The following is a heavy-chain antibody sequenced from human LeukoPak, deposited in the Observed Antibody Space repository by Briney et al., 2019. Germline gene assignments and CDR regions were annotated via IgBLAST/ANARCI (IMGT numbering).Heavy chain of an antibody. Sequence: GGSLRLSCAASGNYWMHWVRQVPGKGLVWVSHIHSDGSWTSYADSVKGRFTISKDNAKNTVYLQMNSLRAEDTAVYYCARSKGQGSRGRGYYFDYWGQGTLVTVSS. D-gene: IGHD3-10*01. J-gene: IGHJ4*02. CDR3: ARSKGQGSRGRGYYFDY. V-gene: IGHV3-74*01. CDR1: GNYW. CDR2: IHSDGSWT.